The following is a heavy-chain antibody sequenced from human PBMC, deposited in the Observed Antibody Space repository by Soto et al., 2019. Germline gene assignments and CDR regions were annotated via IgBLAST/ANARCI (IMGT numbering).Heavy chain of an antibody. J-gene: IGHJ4*02. V-gene: IGHV5-51*01. CDR1: GYNFNSHW. Sequence: GESLKISCKGSGYNFNSHWIGWVRQMPGKGLEWMGIIYPGDSDTRYSPSFQGQVTISADKSITTAFLQWNSLKASDTAMYYCARPRSDTSSGFDYWGQGTLVTVSS. CDR3: ARPRSDTSSGFDY. CDR2: IYPGDSDT.